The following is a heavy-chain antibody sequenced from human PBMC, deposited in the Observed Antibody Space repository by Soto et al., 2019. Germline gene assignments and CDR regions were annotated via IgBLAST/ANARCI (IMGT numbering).Heavy chain of an antibody. V-gene: IGHV3-48*03. CDR2: IDGSGTTK. Sequence: EVQLLESGGGLVQPGGSLRLSCGVSGFTFNDFEMNWVRQAPGKGLEWLAYIDGSGTTKKYADSVRGRFTISRDNPNISLFPQMSSLSAADMAIYYCARGFGRFNYWGQGTLVSVSS. CDR1: GFTFNDFE. D-gene: IGHD3-10*01. J-gene: IGHJ4*02. CDR3: ARGFGRFNY.